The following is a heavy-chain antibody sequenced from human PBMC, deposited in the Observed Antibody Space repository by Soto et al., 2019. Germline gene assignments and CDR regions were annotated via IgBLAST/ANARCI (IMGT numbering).Heavy chain of an antibody. Sequence: QLQLQESGPGLVKPSETLSLTCTVSGGSISSSDVYWGWLRQTPGKGLEFIGSMYYSGTTYYNPSLKSRVTISVDTSKNQFTLKLISVTAADTAVYYCAVVDSTGNWFDPWGEGALVTVSS. J-gene: IGHJ5*02. D-gene: IGHD6-25*01. CDR3: AVVDSTGNWFDP. CDR1: GGSISSSDVY. CDR2: MYYSGTT. V-gene: IGHV4-39*01.